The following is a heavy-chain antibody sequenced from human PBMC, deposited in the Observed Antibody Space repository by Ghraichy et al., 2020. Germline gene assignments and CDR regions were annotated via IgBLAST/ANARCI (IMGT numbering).Heavy chain of an antibody. V-gene: IGHV4-59*01. Sequence: SETLSLTCTVSGGSISSYYWSWIRQPPGKGLEWIGYIHYRGSTNYNPSLKSRVTISVDRSKNQFSLKLSSVTAADTAVYYCARGGGSGSWGRTFDIWGQGTMVTVSS. CDR3: ARGGGSGSWGRTFDI. D-gene: IGHD3-10*01. J-gene: IGHJ3*02. CDR2: IHYRGST. CDR1: GGSISSYY.